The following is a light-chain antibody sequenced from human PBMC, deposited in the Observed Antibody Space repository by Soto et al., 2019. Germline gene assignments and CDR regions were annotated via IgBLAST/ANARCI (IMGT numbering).Light chain of an antibody. J-gene: IGLJ1*01. CDR3: SSYTSRSTLYV. Sequence: QSVLTQPASVSGSPGQSITISCTGTSSDVGGYNYVSWYQQHPGKAPKLMIYDVSNRPSGVSNRFSGSKSGNTASLTISGLQAEDEADYYCSSYTSRSTLYVFGTGTKV. CDR2: DVS. V-gene: IGLV2-14*03. CDR1: SSDVGGYNY.